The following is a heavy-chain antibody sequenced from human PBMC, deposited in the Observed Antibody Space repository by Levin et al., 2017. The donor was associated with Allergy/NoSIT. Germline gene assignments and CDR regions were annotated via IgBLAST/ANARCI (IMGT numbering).Heavy chain of an antibody. D-gene: IGHD5/OR15-5a*01. V-gene: IGHV4-59*01. J-gene: IGHJ4*02. CDR2: IYSTGKT. Sequence: SETLSLTCTVSSGSISGYYWRWLRQSPEKGLEWIGSIYSTGKTNYNPSLRSRVAMSVDSSKNDFSLWLKSVTSADTATYYCARDRVSPAILDFWGQGALVTVSS. CDR3: ARDRVSPAILDF. CDR1: SGSISGYY.